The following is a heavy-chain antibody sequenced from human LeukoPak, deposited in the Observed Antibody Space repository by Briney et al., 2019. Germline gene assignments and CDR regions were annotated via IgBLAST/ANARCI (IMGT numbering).Heavy chain of an antibody. V-gene: IGHV4-38-2*01. Sequence: SETLSLTCAVSGYSLNSGYYWGWIRPPPGKGLEWIGNLYHSERKSYNPSLKSRVNISVDLSKNQFSLKLTSVTAADTAIYYCARVSNYFDSWGQGTLVTVSS. CDR2: LYHSERK. CDR1: GYSLNSGYY. J-gene: IGHJ4*02. CDR3: ARVSNYFDS.